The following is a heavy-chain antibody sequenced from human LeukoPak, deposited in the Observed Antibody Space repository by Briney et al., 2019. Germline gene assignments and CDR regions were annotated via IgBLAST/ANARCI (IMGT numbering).Heavy chain of an antibody. CDR3: ARGSVISSGWYAEGYYYYYGMGV. V-gene: IGHV1-24*01. CDR2: FDPEDGET. J-gene: IGHJ6*02. Sequence: ASVKVSCKVSGYTLTELSMHWVRQAPGKGLEWMGGFDPEDGETIYAQKFQGRVTMTEDTSTDTAYMELSSLRSEDTAVYYCARGSVISSGWYAEGYYYYYGMGVWGQGTTVTVSS. CDR1: GYTLTELS. D-gene: IGHD6-19*01.